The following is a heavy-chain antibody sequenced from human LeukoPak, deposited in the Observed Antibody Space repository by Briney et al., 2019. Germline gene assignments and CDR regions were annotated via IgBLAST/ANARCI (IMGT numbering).Heavy chain of an antibody. CDR1: GYTFTSYG. V-gene: IGHV1-18*01. CDR3: ARVDGSTLTQDYYYYYMDV. J-gene: IGHJ6*03. Sequence: EASVKVSCKASGYTFTSYGISWVRQAPGQGLEWMGWISAYNGNTNYAQKLQGRVTMTTDTSTSTAYMELRSLRSDDTAVYYCARVDGSTLTQDYYYYYMDVWGKGTTVTISS. D-gene: IGHD2-15*01. CDR2: ISAYNGNT.